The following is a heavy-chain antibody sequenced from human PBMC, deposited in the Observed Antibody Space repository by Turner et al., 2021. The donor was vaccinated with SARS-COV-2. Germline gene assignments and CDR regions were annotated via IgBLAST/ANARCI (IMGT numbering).Heavy chain of an antibody. CDR3: ARDLGYPFGGMDV. CDR1: GFTFSSYA. D-gene: IGHD3-16*01. CDR2: ISYDGSNK. J-gene: IGHJ6*02. Sequence: QVQLVESGGGVVQPGRSLRLYCAASGFTFSSYAMHWVRQDPGKGLEWVAVISYDGSNKNYADAVKGRFTISRDNSKNTLYLQMNSLRAEDTAVYYCARDLGYPFGGMDVWGQGTTVTVSS. V-gene: IGHV3-30-3*01.